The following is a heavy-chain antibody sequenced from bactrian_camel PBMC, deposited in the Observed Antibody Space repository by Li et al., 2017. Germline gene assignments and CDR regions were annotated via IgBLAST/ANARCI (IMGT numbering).Heavy chain of an antibody. J-gene: IGHJ6*01. V-gene: IGHV3S40*01. CDR3: ATVMDWVPGY. D-gene: IGHD3*01. CDR2: MNNLGTKT. Sequence: VQLVESGGGLVQPGGSLRLSCAASGFTFSSAHMSWIREAPGKGLEWLSAMNNLGTKTGYVEAVKGRFTISRGNAKNTLYLKLNMLQTEDTALYYCATVMDWVPGYWGQGTQVTVS. CDR1: GFTFSSAH.